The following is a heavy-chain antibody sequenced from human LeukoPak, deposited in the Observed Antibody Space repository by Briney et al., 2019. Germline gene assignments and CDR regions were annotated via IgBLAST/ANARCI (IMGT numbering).Heavy chain of an antibody. Sequence: PSETLSLTCTVSGGSISSGSYYWSWIRQPAGKGLEWIGRIYTSGSTNYNPSLKSRVTISVDTSKNQFSLKLSSVTAADTAVYYCARASYSYDINGWVPFDYWGQGTLVTVSS. CDR3: ARASYSYDINGWVPFDY. D-gene: IGHD3-22*01. CDR2: IYTSGST. V-gene: IGHV4-61*02. J-gene: IGHJ4*02. CDR1: GGSISSGSYY.